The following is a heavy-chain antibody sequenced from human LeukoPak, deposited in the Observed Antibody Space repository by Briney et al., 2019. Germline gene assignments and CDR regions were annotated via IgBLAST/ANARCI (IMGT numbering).Heavy chain of an antibody. V-gene: IGHV4-4*02. Sequence: SETLSLTCAVSGGSISSSNWWSWVRQPPGKGLEWIGEIYHSGSTNYNPSLKSRVTISVDKSKNQFSLKLSSVTAADTAVYYCARDAPVRGVIMRWFDPWGQGTLVTVSS. CDR2: IYHSGST. D-gene: IGHD3-10*01. CDR3: ARDAPVRGVIMRWFDP. J-gene: IGHJ5*02. CDR1: GGSISSSNW.